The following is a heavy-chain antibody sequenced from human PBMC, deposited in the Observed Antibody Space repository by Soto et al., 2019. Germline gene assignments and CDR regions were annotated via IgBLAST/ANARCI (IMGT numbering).Heavy chain of an antibody. CDR2: ISHDGTA. Sequence: SETLSLTCAVSGVSISSGNWWTWVRQSPQRGLEYIGEISHDGTANYNPSLQSRVSISLDTSNNHFSLKMTSVTAADTAIYFCARAERFPRSWFDPWGQGTQVTVSS. V-gene: IGHV4-4*02. D-gene: IGHD3-10*01. CDR3: ARAERFPRSWFDP. J-gene: IGHJ5*02. CDR1: GVSISSGNW.